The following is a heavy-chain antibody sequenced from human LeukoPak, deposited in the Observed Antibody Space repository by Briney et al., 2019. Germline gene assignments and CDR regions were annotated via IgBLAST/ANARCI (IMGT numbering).Heavy chain of an antibody. CDR3: ARDPASSSDARTFDI. Sequence: GGSLRLSCVASGFTFSNYNFNWVRQAPGKGLEWLSYISSSSMTIYYGDSVKGRFTVSRDNLKSSLYLQMNSLRAADTAFYYCARDPASSSDARTFDIWGQGTMVTVSS. CDR1: GFTFSNYN. D-gene: IGHD6-19*01. CDR2: ISSSSMTI. V-gene: IGHV3-48*01. J-gene: IGHJ3*02.